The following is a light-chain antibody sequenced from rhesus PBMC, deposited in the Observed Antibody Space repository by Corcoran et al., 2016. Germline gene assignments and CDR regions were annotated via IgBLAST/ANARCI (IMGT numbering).Light chain of an antibody. CDR2: DVS. V-gene: IGLV2S7*01. CDR1: SSDVGGYNY. J-gene: IGLJ6*01. Sequence: QSAPTQPPSVSGSPGQSVTISCTGTSSDVGGYNYVSWYQQHPGKAPKLMIYDVSKRPSGVSDRFSGSKSGNTASLTFSGLQAEDEADYYCCSYTTSSTFVFGSGTKLTVL. CDR3: CSYTTSSTFV.